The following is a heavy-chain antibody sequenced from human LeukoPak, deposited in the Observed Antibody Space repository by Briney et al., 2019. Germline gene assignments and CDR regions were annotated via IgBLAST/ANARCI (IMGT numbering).Heavy chain of an antibody. J-gene: IGHJ3*02. V-gene: IGHV3-9*01. D-gene: IGHD3-10*01. Sequence: GGSLRLSCAASGFTFDDYAMHWVRQAPGKGLEWVSGISWNSGSIGYADSVKGRFTISRDNAKNSLYLQMNSLRAEDTALYYCAKASSNYYGSGSYYNLRIWGNAFDIWGQGTMVTVSS. CDR1: GFTFDDYA. CDR2: ISWNSGSI. CDR3: AKASSNYYGSGSYYNLRIWGNAFDI.